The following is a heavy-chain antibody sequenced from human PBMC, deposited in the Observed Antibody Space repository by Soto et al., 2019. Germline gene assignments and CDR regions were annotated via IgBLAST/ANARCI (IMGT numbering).Heavy chain of an antibody. D-gene: IGHD3-10*01. CDR1: GGSISSGGYY. Sequence: QVQLQESGPGLVKPSQTLSLTCTVSGGSISSGGYYWSWIRQHPGKGLEWIGYIYYSGSTYYNPSLKSRVTISVDTSKNQFSLKLSSVTAADTAVYYCAGGSMVRGVISPRNWFDPWGQGTLVTVSS. V-gene: IGHV4-31*03. J-gene: IGHJ5*02. CDR3: AGGSMVRGVISPRNWFDP. CDR2: IYYSGST.